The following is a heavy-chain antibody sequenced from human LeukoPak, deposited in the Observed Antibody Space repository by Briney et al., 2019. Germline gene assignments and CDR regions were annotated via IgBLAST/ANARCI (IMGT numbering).Heavy chain of an antibody. J-gene: IGHJ5*02. CDR1: GFTFDDYA. V-gene: IGHV3-9*01. D-gene: IGHD3-10*01. CDR2: ISWNSNSI. Sequence: GGSLRLSCAASGFTFDDYAMHWVRQAPGKGLEWVSGISWNSNSIGYADSVKGRFTISRDNAKNTLYLQMNSLRAEDTAVYYCAKDWSYSPSGWFDPWGQGTLVTVSS. CDR3: AKDWSYSPSGWFDP.